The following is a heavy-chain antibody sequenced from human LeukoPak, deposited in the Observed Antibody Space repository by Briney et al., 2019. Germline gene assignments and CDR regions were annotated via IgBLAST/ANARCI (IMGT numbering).Heavy chain of an antibody. V-gene: IGHV3-30*03. CDR1: GLTLSSYG. D-gene: IGHD2-15*01. Sequence: GGSLTLSCAASGLTLSSYGMNWVRQAPGQGLKWVAVISYDGSNRYYADSVKGRFTISRDNSKNTLYLQMNSLRAEDTAVYYCASGYCSGGSCDGAGYWGQGTLVTVSS. CDR3: ASGYCSGGSCDGAGY. J-gene: IGHJ4*02. CDR2: ISYDGSNR.